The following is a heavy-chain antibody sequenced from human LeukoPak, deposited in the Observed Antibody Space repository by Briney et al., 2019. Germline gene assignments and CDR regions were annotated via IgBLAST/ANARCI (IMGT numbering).Heavy chain of an antibody. D-gene: IGHD6-19*01. V-gene: IGHV3-21*01. J-gene: IGHJ4*02. CDR1: GFTFRTYS. Sequence: GGSLRLSCAASGFTFRTYSMNWVRQAPGKGLEWVSSISSSSTYIYYADSVKGRFTISRDNAKNSLYLQMNSLRAEDTAVYYCARDLNTGYSSGWYIDYWGQGTLVTVSS. CDR2: ISSSSTYI. CDR3: ARDLNTGYSSGWYIDY.